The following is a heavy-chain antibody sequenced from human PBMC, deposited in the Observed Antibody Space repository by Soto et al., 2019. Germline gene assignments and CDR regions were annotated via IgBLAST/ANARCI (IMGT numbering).Heavy chain of an antibody. CDR2: ISYDGSNK. D-gene: IGHD4-17*01. J-gene: IGHJ4*02. V-gene: IGHV3-30*18. CDR3: AKAEGPLYGDYGEYYFDY. Sequence: GSLRLSCAASGFTFSSYGMHWVRQAPGKGLEWVAVISYDGSNKYYADSVKGRFTISRDNSKNTLYLQMNSLRAEDTAVYYCAKAEGPLYGDYGEYYFDYWGQGTLVTVSS. CDR1: GFTFSSYG.